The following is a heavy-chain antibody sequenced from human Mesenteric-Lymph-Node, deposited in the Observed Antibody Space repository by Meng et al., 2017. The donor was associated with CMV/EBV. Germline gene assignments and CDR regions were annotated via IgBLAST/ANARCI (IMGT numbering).Heavy chain of an antibody. CDR3: ARGSGGTTAFDY. D-gene: IGHD3-10*01. V-gene: IGHV4-31*02. Sequence: SCTVSGYSISSGDYYWSWIRQHPGKGLEWIAYIYRSGTTYHNPSLKSRVVISVDTSKNQFSLNVNAVTAADTAVYYCARGSGGTTAFDYWGQGTLVTVSS. CDR2: IYRSGTT. CDR1: GYSISSGDYY. J-gene: IGHJ4*02.